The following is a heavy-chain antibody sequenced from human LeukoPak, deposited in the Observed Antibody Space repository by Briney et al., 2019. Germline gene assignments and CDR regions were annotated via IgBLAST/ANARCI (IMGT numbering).Heavy chain of an antibody. J-gene: IGHJ4*02. V-gene: IGHV4-59*01. CDR3: ARIQNGYFDY. CDR1: GGSISTYF. Sequence: SETLSLTCTVSGGSISTYFWSWIRQPPGKGLEWIGYIYYSGSTNYSPSLESRVTISVDTSKKQFSLKLSSVTAADTAVYYCARIQNGYFDYWGLGTLVTVSS. CDR2: IYYSGST. D-gene: IGHD1-1*01.